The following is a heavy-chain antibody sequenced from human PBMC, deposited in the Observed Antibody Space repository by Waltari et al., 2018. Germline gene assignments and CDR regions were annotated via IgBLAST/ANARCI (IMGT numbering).Heavy chain of an antibody. CDR1: DESFNRYY. D-gene: IGHD3-22*01. CDR3: AREYSSFEPIFDY. CDR2: INQNGST. V-gene: IGHV4-34*02. Sequence: QEVLQQWGAGLLKPSETLTVPCAVHDESFNRYYWGWIRRPPRKGLEWIGEINQNGSTNYNPSLKGRVTVSLDKSKKQCTLQLTSVSAADTAVYYCAREYSSFEPIFDYWGQGTLVTVSS. J-gene: IGHJ4*02.